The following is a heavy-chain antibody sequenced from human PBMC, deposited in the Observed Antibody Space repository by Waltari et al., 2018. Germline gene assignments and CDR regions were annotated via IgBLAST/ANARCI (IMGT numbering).Heavy chain of an antibody. CDR3: ARDGGEQWLTQEGHFDY. V-gene: IGHV3-33*01. D-gene: IGHD6-19*01. J-gene: IGHJ4*02. Sequence: QVQLVESGGGVVQPGRSLRLSCAASGFTFSSYGMHWVRPAPGKGLEWVAVIWYDGSNKYYADSVKGRFTISRDNSKNTLYLQMNSLRAEDTAVYYCARDGGEQWLTQEGHFDYWGQGTLVTVSS. CDR2: IWYDGSNK. CDR1: GFTFSSYG.